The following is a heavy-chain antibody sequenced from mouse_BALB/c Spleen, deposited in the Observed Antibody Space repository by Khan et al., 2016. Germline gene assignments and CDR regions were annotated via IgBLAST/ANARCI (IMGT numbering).Heavy chain of an antibody. CDR2: ISYSGST. D-gene: IGHD1-1*01. V-gene: IGHV3-2*02. CDR3: ARYYYGSSYLDY. J-gene: IGHJ2*01. CDR1: GYSITSDYA. Sequence: EVKLEVSGPGLVKPSQSLSLTCTVTGYSITSDYAWNWIRQFPGNKLEWMGYISYSGSTSYNPSLKSRISITRDTSKNQFFLQLNSVTTEDTATYYCARYYYGSSYLDYWGQGTTLTVSS.